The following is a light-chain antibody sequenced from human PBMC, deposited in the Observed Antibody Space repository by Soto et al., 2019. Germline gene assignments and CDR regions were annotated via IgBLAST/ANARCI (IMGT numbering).Light chain of an antibody. CDR2: EVT. CDR3: SSYTGSNTWV. V-gene: IGLV2-14*01. J-gene: IGLJ3*02. CDR1: SSDVGGYNY. Sequence: QSVLTQPASVSGSPGQSITLTCTGTSSDVGGYNYVSWYQQHPGKAPQLMIYEVTNRPSGVSNRFSGSKSGNTASLTISGLQAEDEADYYCSSYTGSNTWVFGGGTKLTVL.